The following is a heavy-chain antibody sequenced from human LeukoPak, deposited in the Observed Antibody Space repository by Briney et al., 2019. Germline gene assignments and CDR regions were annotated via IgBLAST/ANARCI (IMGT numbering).Heavy chain of an antibody. D-gene: IGHD5-12*01. CDR3: ARDLEVASALDY. CDR1: GFTLDEYG. V-gene: IGHV3-20*04. CDR2: INWNGGST. J-gene: IGHJ4*02. Sequence: PGGSLRLSCAASGFTLDEYGMSWVRPAPGKGVEGVSGINWNGGSTGYADSVKGRFTISRDNAKNSLYLQMNSLRAEDTALYYCARDLEVASALDYWGQGTLVTVSS.